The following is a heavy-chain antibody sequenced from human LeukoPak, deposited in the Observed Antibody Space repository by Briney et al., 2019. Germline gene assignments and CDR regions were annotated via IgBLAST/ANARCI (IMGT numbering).Heavy chain of an antibody. V-gene: IGHV4-61*01. D-gene: IGHD5-24*01. Sequence: SETLSLTCTVSGGSVSSGSYYWSWIRQPPGKGLEWIGYIYYSGGTNYNPSLKSRVTISVDTSKNQFSLKLSSVTAADTAVYYCAREVEMATIYDYWGQGTLVTVSS. CDR2: IYYSGGT. CDR1: GGSVSSGSYY. CDR3: AREVEMATIYDY. J-gene: IGHJ4*02.